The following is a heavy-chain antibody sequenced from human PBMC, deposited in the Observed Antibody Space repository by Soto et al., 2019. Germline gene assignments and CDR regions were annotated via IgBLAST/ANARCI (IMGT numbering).Heavy chain of an antibody. J-gene: IGHJ3*02. CDR2: ITGGGHT. D-gene: IGHD3-16*01. CDR1: GLSLNA. Sequence: EVQVLESGGGLVQPAGSLRLSCSTPGLSLNAFNWVRQAHGKGLRGFSRITGGGHTDNVDSVKGRFTISRDNSQNRVYLQMNRLRADETAVYYCAKDRSGWGSFDIWGQGTVVTVSS. CDR3: AKDRSGWGSFDI. V-gene: IGHV3-23*01.